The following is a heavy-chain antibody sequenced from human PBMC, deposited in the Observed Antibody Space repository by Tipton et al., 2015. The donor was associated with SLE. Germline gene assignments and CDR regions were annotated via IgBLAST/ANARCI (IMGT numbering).Heavy chain of an antibody. CDR2: VYSSGFS. V-gene: IGHV4-59*01. Sequence: TLSLTCTVSGDSINGYYWTWIRQPPGKGLEWVGYVYSSGFSDYNPSLRSRVTISLDTSKNQFSLRLSSATAADTAVYYCVRVGHGFDDSGYNSHYYYYMDVWGKGTTVTVSS. CDR3: VRVGHGFDDSGYNSHYYYYMDV. J-gene: IGHJ6*03. D-gene: IGHD3-22*01. CDR1: GDSINGYY.